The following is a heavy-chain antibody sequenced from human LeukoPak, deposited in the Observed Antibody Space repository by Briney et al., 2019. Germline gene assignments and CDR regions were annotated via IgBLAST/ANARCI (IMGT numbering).Heavy chain of an antibody. D-gene: IGHD6-19*01. CDR2: ISGSGGGT. J-gene: IGHJ4*02. CDR1: GFTFSSYA. Sequence: PGGSLRLSCAASGFTFSSYAVSWVRQAPGKGLEGVSAISGSGGGTYYADSGKGRFTISRDNSKNTLYLQMSSLSTEDTAVYYCAKTTTGYSSGRYPGWPVDYWGQGTLVSVSS. V-gene: IGHV3-23*01. CDR3: AKTTTGYSSGRYPGWPVDY.